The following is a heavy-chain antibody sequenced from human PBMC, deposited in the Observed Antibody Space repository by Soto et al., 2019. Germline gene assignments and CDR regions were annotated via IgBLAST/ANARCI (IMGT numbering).Heavy chain of an antibody. CDR3: ARGRLYYDSWSGYYSMGHYGMDV. CDR2: IYYSGST. J-gene: IGHJ6*02. CDR1: GGSISSGGYY. Sequence: QVQLQESGPGLVKPSQTLSLTCTVSGGSISSGGYYWSWIRQHPGKGLEWIGYIYYSGSTYYNPSLKSRVTISVDTSKNQFSLKLSSVTAADTAVYYCARGRLYYDSWSGYYSMGHYGMDVWGQGTTVTVSS. D-gene: IGHD3-3*01. V-gene: IGHV4-31*03.